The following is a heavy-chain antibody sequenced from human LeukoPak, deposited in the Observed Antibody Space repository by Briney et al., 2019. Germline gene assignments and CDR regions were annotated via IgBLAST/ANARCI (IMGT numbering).Heavy chain of an antibody. CDR1: GYTFTSYG. D-gene: IGHD3-22*01. Sequence: GASVKVSCKASGYTFTSYGISWVRQAPGQGLEWMGWISAYNGNTNYAQKLQGRVTMTTDTSTSTAYMELRSLRSDDTAVYYCARDRYPYYYDSSGYGFDYWGQGTLVTVSS. V-gene: IGHV1-18*01. J-gene: IGHJ4*02. CDR2: ISAYNGNT. CDR3: ARDRYPYYYDSSGYGFDY.